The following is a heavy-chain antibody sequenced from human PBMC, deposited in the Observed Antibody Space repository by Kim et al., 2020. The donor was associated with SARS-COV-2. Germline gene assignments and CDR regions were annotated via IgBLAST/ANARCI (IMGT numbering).Heavy chain of an antibody. CDR1: GGSFSGYY. D-gene: IGHD5-18*01. V-gene: IGHV4-34*01. CDR2: INHSGST. J-gene: IGHJ5*02. CDR3: ARGRRYSYGYGAWFDP. Sequence: SETLSLTCAVYGGSFSGYYWSWIRQPPGKGLEWIGEINHSGSTNYNPSLKSRVTISVDTSKNQFSLKLSSVTAADTAVYYCARGRRYSYGYGAWFDPWGQGTLVTVSS.